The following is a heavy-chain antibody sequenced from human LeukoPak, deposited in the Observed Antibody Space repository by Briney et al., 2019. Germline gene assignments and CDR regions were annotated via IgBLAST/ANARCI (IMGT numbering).Heavy chain of an antibody. J-gene: IGHJ4*02. CDR3: AKSIDFTGYSSWDY. CDR2: ISGSGIRT. D-gene: IGHD3-9*01. V-gene: IGHV3-23*01. CDR1: GFTFSNFA. Sequence: GGSLRLSCAASGFTFSNFAMSWVRQAPGKGLEWVSGISGSGIRTFSADSVKGRFTISRDNSKNTLYLQIHSLRAEDTAVYYCAKSIDFTGYSSWDYWGRGTLVTVSS.